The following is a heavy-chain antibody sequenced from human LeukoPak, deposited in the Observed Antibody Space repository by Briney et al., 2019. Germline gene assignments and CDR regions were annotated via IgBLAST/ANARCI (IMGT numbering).Heavy chain of an antibody. D-gene: IGHD6-19*01. V-gene: IGHV4-4*09. CDR3: ARRLGSGFEDY. CDR1: GGSISNYY. CDR2: IYSSGST. J-gene: IGHJ4*02. Sequence: PSETLSLTCTVSGGSISNYYWSWIRQPPGKGLEWIGYIYSSGSTIYNPSLKSRVTISVDKSKNQFSLRLSSVTAADTAVYYCARRLGSGFEDYWGQGTLVTVSS.